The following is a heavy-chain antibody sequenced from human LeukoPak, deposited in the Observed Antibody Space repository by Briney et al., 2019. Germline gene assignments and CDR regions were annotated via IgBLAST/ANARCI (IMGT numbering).Heavy chain of an antibody. CDR3: ARGDVASDDIVVVPAAIWGAQPYFDY. V-gene: IGHV4-39*07. CDR1: GGSISSSSYY. J-gene: IGHJ4*02. D-gene: IGHD2-2*02. Sequence: KPSETLSLTCTVSGGSISSSSYYWGWIRQPPGKGLEWIGEINHSGSTNYNPSLKSRVTISVDTSKNQFSLKLSSVTAADTAVYYCARGDVASDDIVVVPAAIWGAQPYFDYWGQGTLVTVSS. CDR2: INHSGST.